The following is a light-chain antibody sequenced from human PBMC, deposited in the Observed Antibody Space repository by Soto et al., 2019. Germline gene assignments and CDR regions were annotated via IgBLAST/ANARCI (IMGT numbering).Light chain of an antibody. V-gene: IGKV3-20*01. J-gene: IGKJ5*01. CDR2: GAS. CDR1: QSVRNY. Sequence: EIVLTQSPATLSLSPGEGATLSCRASQSVRNYLAWYQQKPGQAPRLLIYGASSRATGIPDRFSGSGSGTDFTLTISRLEPEDFAVYYCQQYGSSLTFGQGTRLEIK. CDR3: QQYGSSLT.